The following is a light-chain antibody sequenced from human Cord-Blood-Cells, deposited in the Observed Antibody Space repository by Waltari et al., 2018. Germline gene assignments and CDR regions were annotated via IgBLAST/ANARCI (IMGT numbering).Light chain of an antibody. J-gene: IGLJ3*02. V-gene: IGLV1-44*01. Sequence: QSVLTQPPSASGTPGQRVTISCSGSSSNIGSNTVNWYQQLPGTAPKRLIYSNNQRPSGVPDRFSGSKSGTSASLAISGLQSEEEADYYCAAWDDSLNGPVFGGGTKLTVL. CDR2: SNN. CDR3: AAWDDSLNGPV. CDR1: SSNIGSNT.